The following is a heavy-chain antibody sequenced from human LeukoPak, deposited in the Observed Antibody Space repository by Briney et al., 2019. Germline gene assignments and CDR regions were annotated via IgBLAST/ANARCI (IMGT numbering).Heavy chain of an antibody. J-gene: IGHJ4*02. Sequence: PGGSLRLSCAASGFTFSSYAMSWVRQAPGKGLEWVSAISGSGGSTYYADSVKGRFTISRDNAKNSLYLQMNSLRAEDTAVYYCARDLAADGRVPDYWGQGTLVTVSS. V-gene: IGHV3-23*01. CDR1: GFTFSSYA. CDR3: ARDLAADGRVPDY. CDR2: ISGSGGST. D-gene: IGHD6-13*01.